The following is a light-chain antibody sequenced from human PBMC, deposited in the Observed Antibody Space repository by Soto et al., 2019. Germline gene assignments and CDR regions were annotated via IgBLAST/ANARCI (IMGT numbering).Light chain of an antibody. CDR3: QQYNSYWT. CDR2: KAS. V-gene: IGKV1-5*03. CDR1: QSISSW. Sequence: DIQMTQSPSTLSASVGDRVTITCRASQSISSWLAWYQQKPGKAPKLLFYKASSLESGVPSRFSGSGSGTEFTLTISSLQPDDFATYYCQQYNSYWTCGQGTKVEIK. J-gene: IGKJ1*01.